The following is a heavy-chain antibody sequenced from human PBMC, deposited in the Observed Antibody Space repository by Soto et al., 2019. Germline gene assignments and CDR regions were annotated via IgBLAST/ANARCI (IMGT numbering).Heavy chain of an antibody. Sequence: QVQLVESGGGVVQPGRSLRLSCAASGFSFSDYGMHWVRQAPGKGLEWVAVISSDESSKYYADSVKGRFTISRDNSKNALYLQMNSLRPEDTAVYYCAKEGGSSCYSYGMDVWGQGTTATVSS. CDR2: ISSDESSK. D-gene: IGHD2-15*01. J-gene: IGHJ6*02. V-gene: IGHV3-30*18. CDR1: GFSFSDYG. CDR3: AKEGGSSCYSYGMDV.